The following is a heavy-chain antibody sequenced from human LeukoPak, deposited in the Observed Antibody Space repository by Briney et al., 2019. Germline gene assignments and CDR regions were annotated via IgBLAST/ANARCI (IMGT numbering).Heavy chain of an antibody. Sequence: GGSLRLSCAASGFTFSSCAMHWVRQAPGKGLEWVAFIRYDGNNKNYADSVKGRFTISRDNSKDTLFLQMNSLRPEDTALYYCAKGDDYGANTRLPKYNWFDPWGQGTLVTVSS. CDR1: GFTFSSCA. D-gene: IGHD4-23*01. CDR3: AKGDDYGANTRLPKYNWFDP. V-gene: IGHV3-30*02. J-gene: IGHJ5*02. CDR2: IRYDGNNK.